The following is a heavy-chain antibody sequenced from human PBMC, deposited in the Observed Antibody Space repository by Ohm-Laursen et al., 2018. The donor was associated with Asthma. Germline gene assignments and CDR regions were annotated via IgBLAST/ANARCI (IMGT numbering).Heavy chain of an antibody. CDR3: ARGEEWEQWLFDY. J-gene: IGHJ4*02. CDR1: GFTFSSYA. CDR2: ISYDGSNK. D-gene: IGHD6-19*01. Sequence: SLRLSCAASGFTFSSYAMHWVRQAPGKGLEWVAVISYDGSNKYYADSVNGRFTVSRDDSKNTLYLQMNSLRPDDTAVYYCARGEEWEQWLFDYWGQGTLVTVSS. V-gene: IGHV3-30-3*01.